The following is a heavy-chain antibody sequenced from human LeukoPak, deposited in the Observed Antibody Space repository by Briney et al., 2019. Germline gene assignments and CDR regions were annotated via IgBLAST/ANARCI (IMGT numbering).Heavy chain of an antibody. V-gene: IGHV3-30*12. CDR1: GFTFGSYG. Sequence: GGSLRLSCAASGFTFGSYGMHWVRQAPGKGLEGLAGISFDGSNKYYADSVKGRFTISRDNAKNSLYLQMNSLRAEDTAVYYCARGGVGGWFRYYFDYWGQGTLVTVSS. CDR2: ISFDGSNK. J-gene: IGHJ4*02. CDR3: ARGGVGGWFRYYFDY. D-gene: IGHD6-19*01.